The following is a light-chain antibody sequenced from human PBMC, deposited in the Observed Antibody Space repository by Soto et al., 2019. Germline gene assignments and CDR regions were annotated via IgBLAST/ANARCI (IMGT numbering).Light chain of an antibody. CDR1: SGAIASNS. Sequence: NFMLTQPHSVSESPGKTVIISCTRSSGAIASNSVQWYQQRPGSAPSTVIYEDNQRPSGVPDRFSGSTDGSSNSASLTISGLQTEDGADYYCQSYDSNTVVFGGGTKLTVL. J-gene: IGLJ2*01. V-gene: IGLV6-57*04. CDR2: EDN. CDR3: QSYDSNTVV.